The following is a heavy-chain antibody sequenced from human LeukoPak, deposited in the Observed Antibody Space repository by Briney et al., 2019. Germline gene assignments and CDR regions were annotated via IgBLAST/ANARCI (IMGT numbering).Heavy chain of an antibody. J-gene: IGHJ4*02. D-gene: IGHD6-13*01. CDR2: IYYSGTT. CDR3: ARDWAGMTAPGPFDY. V-gene: IGHV4-59*12. Sequence: SETLSLTCTVSGDSISSWYWSWIRQPPGKGLEWIGYIYYSGTTYYNPSLKSRVSISFDTSKNQFSLKLSSVTAADTAVYYCARDWAGMTAPGPFDYWGQGTLVTVSS. CDR1: GDSISSWY.